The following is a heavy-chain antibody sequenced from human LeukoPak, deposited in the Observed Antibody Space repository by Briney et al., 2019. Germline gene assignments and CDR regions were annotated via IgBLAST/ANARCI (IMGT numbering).Heavy chain of an antibody. J-gene: IGHJ4*02. CDR2: IYSGGST. CDR1: GFTVSRNH. V-gene: IGHV3-53*01. Sequence: GGSLRLSCAASGFTVSRNHMSWVRQAPGKGLEWVSFIYSGGSTYYTDSVEGRFTISRDNSKNTLYLQMNSLRAEDTAVYYCTTDYCSGASCRSDHWGQGTLVTVSS. CDR3: TTDYCSGASCRSDH. D-gene: IGHD2-15*01.